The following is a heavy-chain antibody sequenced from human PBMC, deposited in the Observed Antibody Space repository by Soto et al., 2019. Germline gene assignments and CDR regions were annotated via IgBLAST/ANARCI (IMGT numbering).Heavy chain of an antibody. J-gene: IGHJ6*02. CDR1: GGSISSSSYY. CDR3: AVSYGSGSYSHYYYYYGMDV. V-gene: IGHV4-39*01. D-gene: IGHD3-10*01. CDR2: IYYSGST. Sequence: SETLSLTCTVSGGSISSSSYYWGWIRQPPGKGLEWIGSIYYSGSTYYNPSLKSRVTISVDTSKNQFSLKLSSLTAADTAVYYCAVSYGSGSYSHYYYYYGMDVWGQGTTVTVSS.